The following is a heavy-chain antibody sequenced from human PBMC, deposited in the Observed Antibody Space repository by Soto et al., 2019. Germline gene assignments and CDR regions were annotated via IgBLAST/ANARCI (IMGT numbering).Heavy chain of an antibody. V-gene: IGHV2-5*02. J-gene: IGHJ6*02. CDR1: GFSLNTGGLG. CDR3: VHSRCGGDCLRSYSSHYYYGIDV. D-gene: IGHD2-21*02. Sequence: QITFKESGPTLVKPTQTLTLTCTFSGFSLNTGGLGVGWIRQPPGKALEWLALIYWDGDKRYSPSLQSRLSITKDTSSNQVVLTMTNMDPVDTATYYCVHSRCGGDCLRSYSSHYYYGIDVWGQGNTVTVSS. CDR2: IYWDGDK.